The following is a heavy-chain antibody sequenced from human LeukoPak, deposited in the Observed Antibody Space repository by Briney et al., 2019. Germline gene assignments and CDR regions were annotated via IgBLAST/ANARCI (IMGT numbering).Heavy chain of an antibody. CDR2: IYYSGST. CDR3: ARGGNIMATIF. D-gene: IGHD5-12*01. CDR1: GGSISSYY. Sequence: SETLSLTCTVSGGSISSYYWSWIRQPPGKGLEWIGYIYYSGSTNYNPSLKSRVTISVDTSKNQFSLKLSSVTAADTAVYYCARGGNIMATIFWGQGTLVTVSS. V-gene: IGHV4-59*12. J-gene: IGHJ1*01.